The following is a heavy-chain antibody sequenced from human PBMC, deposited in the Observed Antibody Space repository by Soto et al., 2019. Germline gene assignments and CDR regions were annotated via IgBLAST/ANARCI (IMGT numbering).Heavy chain of an antibody. CDR2: IYYSGST. CDR3: ARCFREVVTASQGYYYYGMDV. J-gene: IGHJ6*02. Sequence: SETLSLTCTVSGGSISSYYWSWIRQPPGKGLEWIGYIYYSGSTNYNPSLKSRVTISVDTSKNQFSLKLSSVTAADTAVYYCARCFREVVTASQGYYYYGMDVWGQGTTVTVSS. V-gene: IGHV4-59*01. CDR1: GGSISSYY. D-gene: IGHD2-21*02.